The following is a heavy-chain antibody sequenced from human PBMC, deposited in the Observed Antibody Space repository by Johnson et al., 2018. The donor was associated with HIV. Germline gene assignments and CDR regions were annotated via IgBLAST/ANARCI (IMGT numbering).Heavy chain of an antibody. Sequence: VQLVESGGGVVQPGRSLRLSCAASGFTFRNYAMHWVRQAPGKGLEWVSAISGSGGSTYYADSVKGRFTISRDNSKNTLYLQMNSLRAEDTAVYYCATWAPDAFDIWGQGTMVTVSS. CDR3: ATWAPDAFDI. D-gene: IGHD7-27*01. CDR1: GFTFRNYA. V-gene: IGHV3-23*04. J-gene: IGHJ3*02. CDR2: ISGSGGST.